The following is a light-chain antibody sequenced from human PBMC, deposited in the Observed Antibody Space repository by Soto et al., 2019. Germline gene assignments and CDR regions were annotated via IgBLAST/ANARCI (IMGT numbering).Light chain of an antibody. V-gene: IGKV3-20*01. J-gene: IGKJ1*01. CDR1: QTLSSRH. CDR3: QQYGRSPWT. CDR2: GAS. Sequence: GLTQSPGTLSLSPGERATLSCRASQTLSSRHLAWYQQKPSQAPRLLIFGASSRAAGIPDRFSGSGSGTDFTLAIGRLEPEDFAVYFCQQYGRSPWTFGQGTKVDIK.